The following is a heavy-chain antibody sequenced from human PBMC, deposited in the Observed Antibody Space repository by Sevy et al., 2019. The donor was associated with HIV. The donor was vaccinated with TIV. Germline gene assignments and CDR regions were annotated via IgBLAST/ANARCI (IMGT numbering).Heavy chain of an antibody. J-gene: IGHJ4*02. D-gene: IGHD4-4*01. V-gene: IGHV3-48*02. CDR1: GFTFSSHS. CDR3: ARVPPYDDSKVSDF. CDR2: ISGTGNTI. Sequence: GGSLRLSCAASGFTFSSHSMNWVRQTPGKGLEWISYISGTGNTIYYADSVKGRFTISRDNAKNSLYLQRKSLRDEDKAIYYCARVPPYDDSKVSDFWGQGSLVTVSS.